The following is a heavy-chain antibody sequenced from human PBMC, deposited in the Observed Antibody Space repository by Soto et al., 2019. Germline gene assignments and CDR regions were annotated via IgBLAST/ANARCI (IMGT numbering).Heavy chain of an antibody. CDR1: GGSISSSSYY. CDR2: IYYSGST. J-gene: IGHJ6*02. V-gene: IGHV4-39*01. Sequence: QLQLQESGPGLVKPSETLSLTCTVSGGSISSSSYYWGWIRQPPGKGLEWIGSIYYSGSTYYNPSLKSRVTISVDTSKNQFSLKLSSVTAADTAVYYCARLSHGHIGSSWYGESGMDVWGQGTTVTVSS. D-gene: IGHD6-13*01. CDR3: ARLSHGHIGSSWYGESGMDV.